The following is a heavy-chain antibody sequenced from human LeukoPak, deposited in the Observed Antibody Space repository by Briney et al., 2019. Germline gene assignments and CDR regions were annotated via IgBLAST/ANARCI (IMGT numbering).Heavy chain of an antibody. D-gene: IGHD3-22*01. V-gene: IGHV1-69*01. CDR3: AGFFYDNSGDAFDI. CDR1: GGSFTFTSHA. Sequence: SVKVSCKASGGSFTFTSHAISWVRQAPGQGLEWMGGLIPIYGSANYAQKFQGRVTITSDECTRTVYMELSSLRPEDSAVYYCAGFFYDNSGDAFDIWGQGTMVTVSS. J-gene: IGHJ3*02. CDR2: LIPIYGSA.